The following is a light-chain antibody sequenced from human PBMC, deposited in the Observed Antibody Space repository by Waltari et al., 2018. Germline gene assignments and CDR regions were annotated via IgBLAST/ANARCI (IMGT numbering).Light chain of an antibody. CDR2: DDS. CDR3: QVWDSSSDHPVV. V-gene: IGLV3-21*02. J-gene: IGLJ2*01. Sequence: SYVLTQPPSVSVAPGQTARITCGGNNIGSKSVHWSQQKPGQAPVLVVYDDSDRPSGIPGRFSGSNSGNTATLTISRVEAGDEADYYCQVWDSSSDHPVVFGGGTKLTVL. CDR1: NIGSKS.